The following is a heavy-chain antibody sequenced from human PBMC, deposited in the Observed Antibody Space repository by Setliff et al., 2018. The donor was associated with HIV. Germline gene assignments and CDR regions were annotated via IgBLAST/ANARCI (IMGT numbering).Heavy chain of an antibody. CDR1: GYSFTNYW. Sequence: GESLKISCKGSGYSFTNYWIGWVRQVPGKGLEWMGIIYPGDSDTRYSPSFQGQVTISADKSISTAYLQWSSLKASDTAMYYCARHSSSGWYSDHDAFDIWGQGTMVTVSS. D-gene: IGHD6-19*01. CDR3: ARHSSSGWYSDHDAFDI. J-gene: IGHJ3*02. CDR2: IYPGDSDT. V-gene: IGHV5-51*01.